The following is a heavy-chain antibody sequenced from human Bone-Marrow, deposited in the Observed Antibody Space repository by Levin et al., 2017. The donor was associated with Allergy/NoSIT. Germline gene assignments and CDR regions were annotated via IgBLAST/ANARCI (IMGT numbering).Heavy chain of an antibody. Sequence: GGSLRLSCAASGFTFSSYGMHWVRQAPGKGLEWVAVISYDGSNKYYADSVKGRFTISRDNSKNTLYLQMNSLRAEDTAVYYCAKDRYYDSSGYYSSYFDYWGQGTLVTVSS. CDR3: AKDRYYDSSGYYSSYFDY. CDR2: ISYDGSNK. V-gene: IGHV3-30*18. CDR1: GFTFSSYG. D-gene: IGHD3-22*01. J-gene: IGHJ4*02.